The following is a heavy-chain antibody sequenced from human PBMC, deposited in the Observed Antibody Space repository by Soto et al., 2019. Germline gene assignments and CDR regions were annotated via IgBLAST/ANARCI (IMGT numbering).Heavy chain of an antibody. V-gene: IGHV4-34*01. CDR3: ARGAATIFGWFDP. D-gene: IGHD5-12*01. CDR2: INHSGST. CDR1: GGSFSGYY. Sequence: KASETLSLTCAVYGGSFSGYYWSWIRQPPGKGLEWIGEINHSGSTNYNPSLKSRVTISVDTPKNQFSLKLSSVTAADTAVYYCARGAATIFGWFDPWGQGTLVTVSS. J-gene: IGHJ5*02.